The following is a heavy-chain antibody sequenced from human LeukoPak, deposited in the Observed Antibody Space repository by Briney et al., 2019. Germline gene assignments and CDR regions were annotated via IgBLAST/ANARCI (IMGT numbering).Heavy chain of an antibody. Sequence: GGSLRLSCAASGFTFSSYSMNWVRQAPGKGLEWVSSNSSSSSYIYYADSVKGRFTISRDNAKNSLYLQMNSLRAEDTAVYYCARSELLAPLDYYWGQGTLVTVSS. J-gene: IGHJ4*02. CDR3: ARSELLAPLDYY. V-gene: IGHV3-21*01. CDR1: GFTFSSYS. CDR2: NSSSSSYI. D-gene: IGHD3-3*01.